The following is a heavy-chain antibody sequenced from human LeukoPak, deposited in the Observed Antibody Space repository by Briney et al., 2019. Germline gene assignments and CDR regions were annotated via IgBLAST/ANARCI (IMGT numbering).Heavy chain of an antibody. D-gene: IGHD6-19*01. Sequence: SETLSLTCAVYGGSFSGYYWSWIRQPPGKGLEWIGEINHSGSTNYNPSLKSRVTISVDTSKNQFSLKLSSVTAADTAVYYCARRLHSSGWYYFDYWGQGTLVTVSS. CDR1: GGSFSGYY. V-gene: IGHV4-34*01. J-gene: IGHJ4*02. CDR3: ARRLHSSGWYYFDY. CDR2: INHSGST.